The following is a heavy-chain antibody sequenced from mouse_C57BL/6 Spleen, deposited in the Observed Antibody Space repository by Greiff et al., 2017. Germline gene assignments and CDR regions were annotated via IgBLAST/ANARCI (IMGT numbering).Heavy chain of an antibody. CDR2: IDPSDSET. V-gene: IGHV1-52*01. Sequence: QVQLQQPGAELVRPGSSVKLSCKASGYTFTSYWMHWVKQRPIQGLEWIGNIDPSDSETHYNQKFKDKATLTVDKSSSTAYMQLSSLTSEYSAVYYCARSNPTYDDFDYWGQGTTLTVSS. CDR3: ARSNPTYDDFDY. D-gene: IGHD2-3*01. CDR1: GYTFTSYW. J-gene: IGHJ2*01.